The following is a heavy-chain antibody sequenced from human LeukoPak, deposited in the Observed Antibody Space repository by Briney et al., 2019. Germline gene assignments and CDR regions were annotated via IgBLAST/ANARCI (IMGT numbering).Heavy chain of an antibody. Sequence: KPGGSLRLSCAAPGFTFSSYSMNWARQAPGKGLEWVSGIGSGGTYYADSVKGRFTISRDNSKNTLYLQMNSLRAEDTAVYYCASDYPFFYYYMDVWGKGTTVTVSS. J-gene: IGHJ6*03. CDR2: IGSGGT. CDR1: GFTFSSYS. V-gene: IGHV3-23*01. D-gene: IGHD4-11*01. CDR3: ASDYPFFYYYMDV.